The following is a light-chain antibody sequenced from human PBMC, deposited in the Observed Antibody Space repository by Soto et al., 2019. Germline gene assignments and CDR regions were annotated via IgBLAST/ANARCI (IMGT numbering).Light chain of an antibody. J-gene: IGLJ1*01. CDR2: EAS. Sequence: ALTQPPSVSGSPGQSVTISCTGTSTDFVSYNRVSWYQQPPGTAPKLIIYEASNRPSGVPDRFSGSKSGNTASLTISGLQAADEADYYCTLYTSENTYVFGTGTKLTVL. CDR1: STDFVSYNR. CDR3: TLYTSENTYV. V-gene: IGLV2-18*01.